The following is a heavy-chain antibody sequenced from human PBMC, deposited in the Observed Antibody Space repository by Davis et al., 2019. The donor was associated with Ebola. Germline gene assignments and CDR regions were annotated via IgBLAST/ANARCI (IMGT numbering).Heavy chain of an antibody. D-gene: IGHD3-10*01. V-gene: IGHV4-61*08. CDR2: IYYSGST. CDR3: ARPRIGVHWYFDL. CDR1: GGSISSGGYY. Sequence: PGGSLRLSCTVSGGSISSGGYYWSWIRQPPGKGLEWIGYIYYSGSTNYNPSLKSRVTISVDTSKNQFSLKLSSVTAADTAVYYCARPRIGVHWYFDLWGRGTLVTVSS. J-gene: IGHJ2*01.